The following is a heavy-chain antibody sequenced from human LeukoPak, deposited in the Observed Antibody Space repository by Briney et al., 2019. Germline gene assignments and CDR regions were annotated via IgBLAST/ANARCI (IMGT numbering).Heavy chain of an antibody. CDR2: IYSSGST. V-gene: IGHV4-59*08. J-gene: IGHJ5*02. CDR3: ARHVGEVPAADNWFDP. Sequence: KPWETLSLTCTVSGGSISSYYWSWIRQPPGKGLEWIADIYSSGSTNYNPYLKSRVTISVDTSQKQFYLKLSSVTAADTAVYYCARHVGEVPAADNWFDPWGKGTLVTVSS. D-gene: IGHD2-2*01. CDR1: GGSISSYY.